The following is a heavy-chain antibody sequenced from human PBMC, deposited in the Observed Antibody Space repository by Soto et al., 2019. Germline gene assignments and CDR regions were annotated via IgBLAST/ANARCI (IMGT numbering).Heavy chain of an antibody. V-gene: IGHV3-23*01. Sequence: GSLRLSCAASGFTFSTYAMSWVRQAPGKGLEWVSAISGGRSGTYYADSVRGRFTLSRDDSTNTLYLQMNSLRAEDTAIYYCAKGSLGYCRGAICYFFDFWGQGTLVTVSS. CDR1: GFTFSTYA. CDR2: ISGGRSGT. D-gene: IGHD2-2*01. CDR3: AKGSLGYCRGAICYFFDF. J-gene: IGHJ4*02.